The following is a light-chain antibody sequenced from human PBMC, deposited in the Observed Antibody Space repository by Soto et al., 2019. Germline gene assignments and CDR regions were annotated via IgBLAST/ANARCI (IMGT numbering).Light chain of an antibody. CDR3: QQRSNWPIT. J-gene: IGKJ5*01. V-gene: IGKV3-11*01. Sequence: EIVLTQSPGTLSLSPGERATLSCRASQGVRNYLAWYQQKPGQVPRLLIYETSNRATGVPARFSGSGSGTDYTLTITSLDPEDFAVYYCQQRSNWPITFGQGTRLEIK. CDR1: QGVRNY. CDR2: ETS.